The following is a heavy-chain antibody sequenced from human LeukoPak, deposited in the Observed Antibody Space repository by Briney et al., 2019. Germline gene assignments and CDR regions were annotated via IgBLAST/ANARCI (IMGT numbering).Heavy chain of an antibody. J-gene: IGHJ3*02. CDR1: GFTIDDYG. D-gene: IGHD1-26*01. CDR2: INWNGGST. V-gene: IGHV3-20*04. Sequence: GGSLRLSCAASGFTIDDYGMSWVRQAPGKGLEWGSGINWNGGSTGYADSVKGRFTISRDNAKNSLYLQMNSLRAEDTALYYCARVRRELLLRDAFDIWGQGTMVTVSS. CDR3: ARVRRELLLRDAFDI.